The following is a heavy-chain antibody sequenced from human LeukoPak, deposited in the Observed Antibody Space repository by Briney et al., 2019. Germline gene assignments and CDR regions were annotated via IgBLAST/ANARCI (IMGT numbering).Heavy chain of an antibody. Sequence: GGSLRLSCAASGFTFSSYAMSWVRQAPGQGLEWVSAISGSGGSTYYADSVKGRFTISRDNSKNTLYLQMNSLRAEDTAVYYCAKDQAGGSSSWRPPNWFDPWGQGTLVTVSS. CDR2: ISGSGGST. V-gene: IGHV3-23*01. D-gene: IGHD6-13*01. CDR3: AKDQAGGSSSWRPPNWFDP. J-gene: IGHJ5*02. CDR1: GFTFSSYA.